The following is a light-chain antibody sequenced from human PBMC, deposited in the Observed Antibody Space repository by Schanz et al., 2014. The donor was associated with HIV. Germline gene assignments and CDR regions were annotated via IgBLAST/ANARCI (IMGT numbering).Light chain of an antibody. CDR2: DVT. Sequence: QSALTQPASVSGSPGQSITISCTGTSSDVGADNSVSWYQQHPGRAPRLLVYDVTYRPSGVSNRFSGSKSGNTASLTISGLQADDEADYYCSSYTSSSSLYVFGTGTKLTVL. CDR3: SSYTSSSSLYV. J-gene: IGLJ1*01. V-gene: IGLV2-14*03. CDR1: SSDVGADNS.